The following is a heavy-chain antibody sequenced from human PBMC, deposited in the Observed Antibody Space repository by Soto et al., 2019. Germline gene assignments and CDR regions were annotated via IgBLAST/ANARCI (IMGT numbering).Heavy chain of an antibody. CDR1: GFTFDDYA. J-gene: IGHJ4*02. CDR2: ISRNSGSI. CDR3: AKETQYYEEGPFDY. D-gene: IGHD3-3*01. Sequence: EVQLVESGGGLVQPGRSLRLSCAASGFTFDDYAMHWVRQAPGKGLEWVSGISRNSGSIGYADSVKGRFTISRDNAKNSLYLQMNSLRAEDTALYYCAKETQYYEEGPFDYWGQGTLVTVSS. V-gene: IGHV3-9*01.